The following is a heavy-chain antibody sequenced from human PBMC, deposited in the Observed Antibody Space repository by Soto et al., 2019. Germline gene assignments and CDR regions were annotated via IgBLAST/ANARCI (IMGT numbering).Heavy chain of an antibody. CDR1: GFTFSSYA. V-gene: IGHV3-23*01. CDR3: AKALGYCSGGSCYYSDY. CDR2: ISGSGGST. Sequence: GGSLRLSCAASGFTFSSYAMSWVRQAPGKGLEWVSAISGSGGSTYYADSVKGRFTISRDNSKNTLYLQMKSLRAEDTAVYYCAKALGYCSGGSCYYSDYWGQGTLVTVSS. J-gene: IGHJ4*02. D-gene: IGHD2-15*01.